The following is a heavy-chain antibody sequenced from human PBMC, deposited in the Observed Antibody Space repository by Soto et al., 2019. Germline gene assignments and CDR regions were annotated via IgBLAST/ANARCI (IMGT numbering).Heavy chain of an antibody. Sequence: EVQLVESGGGLVQPGRSLRLSCAASGFTFDDYAMHWVRQAPGKGLEWVSGISWNSGSIGYADSVKGRFTISRDNAKNSLYLQMNSLRAEDTALYYCAKGYDFWSGTIDYWGQGTVVTVSS. CDR3: AKGYDFWSGTIDY. D-gene: IGHD3-3*01. CDR1: GFTFDDYA. CDR2: ISWNSGSI. V-gene: IGHV3-9*01. J-gene: IGHJ4*02.